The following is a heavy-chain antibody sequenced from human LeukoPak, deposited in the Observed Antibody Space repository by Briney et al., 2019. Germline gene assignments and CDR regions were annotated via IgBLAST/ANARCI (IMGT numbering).Heavy chain of an antibody. D-gene: IGHD3-22*01. CDR1: GYTFTGYY. Sequence: ALVKVSCKASGYTFTGYYMHWVRQAPGQGLEWMGRINPNSGGTNYAQKFQGRVTMTRDTSISTAYMELSRLRSDDTAVYYCARGYYDSSGYYSDYWGQGTLVTVSS. V-gene: IGHV1-2*06. J-gene: IGHJ4*02. CDR3: ARGYYDSSGYYSDY. CDR2: INPNSGGT.